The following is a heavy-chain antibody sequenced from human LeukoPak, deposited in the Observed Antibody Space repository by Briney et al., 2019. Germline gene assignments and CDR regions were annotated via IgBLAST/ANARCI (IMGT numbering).Heavy chain of an antibody. CDR3: AKHWDIVVVPAYPR. V-gene: IGHV3-23*01. CDR1: GFTFSSYG. CDR2: ISGSGGST. J-gene: IGHJ4*02. Sequence: GGSLRLSCAASGFTFSSYGMSWVRQAPGKGLEWVSAISGSGGSTYYADTVKGRFTISRDNSKNTLYLQMNSLRAEDTAVYYCAKHWDIVVVPAYPRWGQGTLVTVSS. D-gene: IGHD2-2*01.